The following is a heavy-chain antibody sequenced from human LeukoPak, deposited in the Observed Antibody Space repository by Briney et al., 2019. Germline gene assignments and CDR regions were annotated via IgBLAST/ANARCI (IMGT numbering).Heavy chain of an antibody. CDR2: IYYSGST. Sequence: PSETLSLTCTVSGGSISSYYRSWIRQPPGKGLEWIGYIYYSGSTNYNPSLKSRVTISVDTSKNQFSLKLSSVTAADTAVYYCARAYYDLWSGYPLRDYSMDVWGQGTTVTVSS. D-gene: IGHD3-3*01. J-gene: IGHJ6*02. CDR1: GGSISSYY. V-gene: IGHV4-59*01. CDR3: ARAYYDLWSGYPLRDYSMDV.